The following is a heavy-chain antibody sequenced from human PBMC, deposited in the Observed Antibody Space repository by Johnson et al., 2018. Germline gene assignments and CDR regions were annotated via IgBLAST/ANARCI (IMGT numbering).Heavy chain of an antibody. CDR2: ISYDGSNK. J-gene: IGHJ1*01. CDR3: AKETGYDYVLGH. V-gene: IGHV3-30*18. CDR1: GFTFSSYG. D-gene: IGHD3-16*01. Sequence: QVQLVEAGGGVVQPGRSLRLSCAASGFTFSSYGMHWVRQAPGKGLEWVAVISYDGSNKYYADSVKGRFTIYRDNSKNTPYLQMNTLRAEDTAVYYCAKETGYDYVLGHWGQGTLVTVSS.